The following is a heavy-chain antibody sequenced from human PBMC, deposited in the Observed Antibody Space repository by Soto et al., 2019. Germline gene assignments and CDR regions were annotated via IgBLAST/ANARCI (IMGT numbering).Heavy chain of an antibody. Sequence: QVQLVQSGAEVKKPGSSVKVSCKASGGTFSSYTISWVRQAPGQGLEWMGKIIPILGIANYAQKFQGRVTITADKSTRTAYMELSSLRSEDTAVYYCARVFRYCSVGSCYSGPDYYYYMDVWGKGTTVTVSS. J-gene: IGHJ6*03. V-gene: IGHV1-69*02. CDR3: ARVFRYCSVGSCYSGPDYYYYMDV. CDR2: IIPILGIA. D-gene: IGHD2-15*01. CDR1: GGTFSSYT.